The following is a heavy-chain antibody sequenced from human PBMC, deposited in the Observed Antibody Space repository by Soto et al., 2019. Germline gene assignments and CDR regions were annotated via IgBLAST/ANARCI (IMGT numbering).Heavy chain of an antibody. V-gene: IGHV3-33*01. D-gene: IGHD4-17*01. CDR1: GFTFSSYG. CDR3: ARDLSGDYGALDT. J-gene: IGHJ3*02. CDR2: IWYDGSNK. Sequence: QVQLVESGGGVVQPGRSLRLSCAASGFTFSSYGMHWARQGPGKGLEWVAVIWYDGSNKVYADSVKGRFTISKDNSKNTLYLQMNSLRDEDTAGYYCARDLSGDYGALDTWGQGTMVTVSS.